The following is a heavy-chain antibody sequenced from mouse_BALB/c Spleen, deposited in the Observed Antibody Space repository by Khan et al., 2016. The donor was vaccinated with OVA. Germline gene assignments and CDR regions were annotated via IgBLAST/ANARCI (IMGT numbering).Heavy chain of an antibody. CDR1: GFTFSTYG. CDR3: TRLAYYYDSEGFAY. D-gene: IGHD1-1*01. CDR2: VSTGGSYT. J-gene: IGHJ3*01. V-gene: IGHV5-6*01. Sequence: EVQLQESGGDLVKPGGSLKLSCAASGFTFSTYGMSWVRQTPDKRLEWVATVSTGGSYTYYPDSVKGRFTISRDNAKNILYLQMSGLKSEDTAMFYCTRLAYYYDSEGFAYWGQGTLVTVSA.